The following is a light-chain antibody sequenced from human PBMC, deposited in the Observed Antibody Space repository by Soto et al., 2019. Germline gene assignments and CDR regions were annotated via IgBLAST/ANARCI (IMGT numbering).Light chain of an antibody. CDR3: GTWHSSLSTRV. V-gene: IGLV1-51*02. J-gene: IGLJ3*02. CDR2: ENN. Sequence: QSVLTQPPSVSAAPGQKVTISCSGTSSNIGNNYVSWYQQFPGAAPKLLIYENNKRPSGIPDRFSGSKSGTSATLGITGLQTGDEADYYCGTWHSSLSTRVFGGGTKLTVL. CDR1: SSNIGNNY.